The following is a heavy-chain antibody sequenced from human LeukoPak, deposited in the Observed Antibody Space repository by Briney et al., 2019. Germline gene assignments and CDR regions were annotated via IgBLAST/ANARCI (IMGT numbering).Heavy chain of an antibody. J-gene: IGHJ5*02. Sequence: GRSLRLSCAASGFTFSSYAMHWVRQAPGKGLEWVAVISYDGSNKYYADSVKGRFTISRDNSKNTLYLQMNSLRAEDTAVYYCARGVYGSGSYPGGFDPWGQGTLVTVSS. CDR2: ISYDGSNK. V-gene: IGHV3-30*04. CDR1: GFTFSSYA. D-gene: IGHD3-10*01. CDR3: ARGVYGSGSYPGGFDP.